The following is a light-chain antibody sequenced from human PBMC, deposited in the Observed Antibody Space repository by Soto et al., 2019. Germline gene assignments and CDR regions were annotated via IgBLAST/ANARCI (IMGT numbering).Light chain of an antibody. CDR3: QQYESNPYT. CDR2: KAS. J-gene: IGKJ2*01. CDR1: QSISSW. V-gene: IGKV1-5*03. Sequence: DIQMTQSPSTLSASVGDRVTITCRASQSISSWLAWYQQKPGKAPKLLIYKASILQSGVPSRFSGSGSGTEFTLTITSLQPDYFAPYSCQQYESNPYTFGQGTQLEIK.